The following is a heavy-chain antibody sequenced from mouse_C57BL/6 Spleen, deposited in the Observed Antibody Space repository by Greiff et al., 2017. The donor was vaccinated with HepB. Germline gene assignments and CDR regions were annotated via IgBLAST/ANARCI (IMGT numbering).Heavy chain of an antibody. CDR2: INYDGSST. Sequence: EVMLVESEGGLVQPGSSMKLSCTASGFTFSDYYMAWVRQVPEKGLEWVANINYDGSSTYYLDSLKSRFIISRDNAKNILYLQMSSLKSEDTATYYCARGGGSNYAWFAYWGQGTLVTVSA. V-gene: IGHV5-16*01. CDR1: GFTFSDYY. J-gene: IGHJ3*01. CDR3: ARGGGSNYAWFAY. D-gene: IGHD2-5*01.